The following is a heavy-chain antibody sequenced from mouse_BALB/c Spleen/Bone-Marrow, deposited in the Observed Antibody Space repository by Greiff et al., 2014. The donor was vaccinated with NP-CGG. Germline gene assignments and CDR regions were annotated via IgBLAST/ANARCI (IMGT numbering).Heavy chain of an antibody. Sequence: EVQGVESGGDIVKPGGSLKLSCAASGFTFSSSGMSWVRQRPDKRLEWVATISSGGSNTFYPDNVKGRFTISRDNAKNTLYLQMSSLKSEDTAMYYCARRSDYDYFDYWGRGTTLTVSS. CDR1: GFTFSSSG. D-gene: IGHD2-4*01. CDR2: ISSGGSNT. J-gene: IGHJ2*01. V-gene: IGHV5-6*01. CDR3: ARRSDYDYFDY.